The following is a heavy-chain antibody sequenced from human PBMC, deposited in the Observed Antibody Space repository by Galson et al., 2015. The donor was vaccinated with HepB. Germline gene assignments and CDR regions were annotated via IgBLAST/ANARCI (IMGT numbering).Heavy chain of an antibody. CDR3: AHSASSGYPSALDI. J-gene: IGHJ3*02. V-gene: IGHV2-5*01. CDR2: IYGNDDK. Sequence: PALVKPTQTLTLTCTFSGFSLSTSGVGVGWIRQPPGKALEWLALIYGNDDKRYSPSLKSRLTITKDTSKNQVVLTMTNMDPVDTATYYSAHSASSGYPSALDIWGPGTMDSVSS. D-gene: IGHD5-12*01. CDR1: GFSLSTSGVG.